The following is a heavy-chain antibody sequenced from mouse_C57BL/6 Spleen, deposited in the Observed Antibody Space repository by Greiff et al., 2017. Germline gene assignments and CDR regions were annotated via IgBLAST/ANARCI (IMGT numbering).Heavy chain of an antibody. CDR2: IYPGSGNT. CDR3: AESAYDGYYFDY. V-gene: IGHV1-76*01. Sequence: VQLQQSGAELVRPGASVKLSCKASGYTFTDYYINWVKQRPGQGLEWIGRIYPGSGNTYYNEKFKGKATLTAEKSSSTAYMQLSSLTSEDSAVYFTAESAYDGYYFDYWGQGTTLTVSS. D-gene: IGHD2-12*01. J-gene: IGHJ2*01. CDR1: GYTFTDYY.